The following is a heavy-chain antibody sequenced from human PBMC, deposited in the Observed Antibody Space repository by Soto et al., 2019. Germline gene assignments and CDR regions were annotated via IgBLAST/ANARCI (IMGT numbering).Heavy chain of an antibody. CDR2: IYYSGST. D-gene: IGHD6-19*01. V-gene: IGHV4-61*01. Sequence: PSETLSLTCTVSGGSVSSGSYYWSWIRQPPGKGLEWIGYIYYSGSTNYNPSLKSRVTISVDTSKNQFSLKLSPVTAADTAVYYCAREHSSGWLYNWFDPWGQGTLVTVSS. J-gene: IGHJ5*02. CDR1: GGSVSSGSYY. CDR3: AREHSSGWLYNWFDP.